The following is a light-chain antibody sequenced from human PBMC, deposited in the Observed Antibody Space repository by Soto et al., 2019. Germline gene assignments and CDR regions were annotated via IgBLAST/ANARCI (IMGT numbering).Light chain of an antibody. J-gene: IGKJ3*01. CDR1: QVINNY. V-gene: IGKV1-27*01. CDR3: QKYHSAPPVT. CDR2: GAS. Sequence: DIQMTQSPSSLSASVGDRVTISCRASQVINNYLAWYQQKPGKGPKLLIYGASTLQSGVPSRFSGSGSGTDFTLTIRSLQPADVATYYCQKYHSAPPVTFGPGTKVDV.